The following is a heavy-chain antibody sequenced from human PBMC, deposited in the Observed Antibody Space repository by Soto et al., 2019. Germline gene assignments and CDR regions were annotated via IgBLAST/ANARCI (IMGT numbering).Heavy chain of an antibody. CDR1: GHTLTELS. Sequence: QVQLVQSGAEVKKPGASVKVSCRISGHTLTELSVHWVRQAPGKGLEWMGGFDPEDGEIIHAQKFQGRVTMTEDTSADSAYMEVSSLTSEDTAVYYCVAGGTRWLHSPFDYWGQGTRVTVSS. V-gene: IGHV1-24*01. CDR2: FDPEDGEI. CDR3: VAGGTRWLHSPFDY. D-gene: IGHD1-1*01. J-gene: IGHJ4*02.